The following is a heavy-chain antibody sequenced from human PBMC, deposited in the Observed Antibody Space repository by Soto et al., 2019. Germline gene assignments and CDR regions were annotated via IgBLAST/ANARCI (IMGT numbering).Heavy chain of an antibody. J-gene: IGHJ6*03. CDR3: ARTPSMVRGVKDYYYYMDV. CDR1: GGSFSGYY. V-gene: IGHV4-34*01. D-gene: IGHD3-10*01. CDR2: INHSGST. Sequence: SETLSLTCAVYGGSFSGYYWSWIRQPPGKGLEWIGEINHSGSTNYNPSLKSRVTISVDTSKNQFSLKLSSVTAADTAVYYCARTPSMVRGVKDYYYYMDVWGKETTVTVSS.